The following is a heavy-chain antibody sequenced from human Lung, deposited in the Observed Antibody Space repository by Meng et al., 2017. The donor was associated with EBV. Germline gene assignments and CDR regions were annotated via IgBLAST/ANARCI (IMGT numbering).Heavy chain of an antibody. CDR2: IYYTGSS. Sequence: QVQPQEARPGLVQPSQTRSPTCTVSGGYVLSGGYYWSWIRQQPGKGLEWIGYIYYTGSSFYNPSLKSRVTISVDTSKNQFSLNLSSVTAADTAVYYCANAGRFGESLGDYWGQGTLVTVSS. J-gene: IGHJ4*02. CDR1: GGYVLSGGYY. V-gene: IGHV4-31*03. CDR3: ANAGRFGESLGDY. D-gene: IGHD3-10*01.